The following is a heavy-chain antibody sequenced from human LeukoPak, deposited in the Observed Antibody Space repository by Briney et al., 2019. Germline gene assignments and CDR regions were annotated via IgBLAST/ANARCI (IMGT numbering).Heavy chain of an antibody. CDR2: IKQDESEK. D-gene: IGHD3-3*01. Sequence: SGGSLRLSCAASGFTFSSYWMNWVRQAPGKGLEWVANIKQDESEKYYVDSVKGRFTISRDNAKNSLYLQMNSLRAEDTAVYYCARDWRYDFWSGYQSLFDYWGQGTLVTVSS. CDR3: ARDWRYDFWSGYQSLFDY. V-gene: IGHV3-7*01. J-gene: IGHJ4*02. CDR1: GFTFSSYW.